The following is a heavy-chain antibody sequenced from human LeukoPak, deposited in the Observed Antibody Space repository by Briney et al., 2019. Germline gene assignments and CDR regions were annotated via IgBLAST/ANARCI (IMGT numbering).Heavy chain of an antibody. Sequence: SETLSLTCTVSGGSISSYYWSWIRQPPGKGLEWIGYIYYSGSTNYNPSLKSRVTVSVDTSKNQFSLKLSSVTAADTAVYFCARVTTSLWTGFDPWGQGTLVTVSS. CDR2: IYYSGST. J-gene: IGHJ5*02. V-gene: IGHV4-59*08. CDR3: ARVTTSLWTGFDP. CDR1: GGSISSYY. D-gene: IGHD3/OR15-3a*01.